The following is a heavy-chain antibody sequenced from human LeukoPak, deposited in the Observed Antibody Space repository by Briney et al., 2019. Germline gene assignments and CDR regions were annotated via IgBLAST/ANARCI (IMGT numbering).Heavy chain of an antibody. D-gene: IGHD2-2*02. CDR2: INHSGST. J-gene: IGHJ4*02. CDR3: ARGQIPLYFDY. CDR1: GGSFSGYY. Sequence: PSETLSLTSAVYGGSFSGYYLSWIRQPPGKGLEWIGEINHSGSTNYNPSLKRRVTISVDTSKNQFSLKLSSVTAADTAVYYCARGQIPLYFDYWGQGTLVTVSS. V-gene: IGHV4-34*01.